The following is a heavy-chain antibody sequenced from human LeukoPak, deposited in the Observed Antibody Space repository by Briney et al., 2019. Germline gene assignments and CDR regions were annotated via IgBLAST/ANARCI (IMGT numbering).Heavy chain of an antibody. Sequence: SGPALVKPKQTLTLTCAFSGFSFTTPGMCVSWIRQPPGKALEWLARIDWDGDKYYSTSLKTNLTISKDTSKNQVVLIMTNVDPVDTATYYCARTTYYSESGGYTPGYFDFWGQGTRVTVSS. CDR2: IDWDGDK. D-gene: IGHD3-22*01. J-gene: IGHJ4*02. V-gene: IGHV2-70*11. CDR3: ARTTYYSESGGYTPGYFDF. CDR1: GFSFTTPGMC.